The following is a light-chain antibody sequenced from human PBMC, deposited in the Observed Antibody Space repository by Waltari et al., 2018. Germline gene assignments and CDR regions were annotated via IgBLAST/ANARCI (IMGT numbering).Light chain of an antibody. CDR3: LQYNSYPWT. CDR1: QSIVVW. CDR2: KAS. V-gene: IGKV1-5*03. J-gene: IGKJ1*01. Sequence: DIQVTKSPSTLSASVGDRVTITCRASQSIVVWLAWYQQKPGKAPRLLIYKASYLESGVPSRFSGSASVTAFTLTISSLQADDFATYYCLQYNSYPWTFGQGTTVEIK.